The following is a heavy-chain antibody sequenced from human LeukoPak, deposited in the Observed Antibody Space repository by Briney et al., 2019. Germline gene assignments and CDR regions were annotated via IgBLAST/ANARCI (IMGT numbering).Heavy chain of an antibody. D-gene: IGHD3-3*02. V-gene: IGHV1-46*01. J-gene: IGHJ4*02. CDR3: ARAAGGSIARYYFDY. CDR2: INPSGGST. CDR1: GYTFTSYY. Sequence: GASVKVSSKASGYTFTSYYMHWVRQAPGQGLEWMGIINPSGGSTSYAQKFQGRVTMTRDTSTSTVYMELSSLRSEDTAVYYCARAAGGSIARYYFDYWGQGTLVTVSS.